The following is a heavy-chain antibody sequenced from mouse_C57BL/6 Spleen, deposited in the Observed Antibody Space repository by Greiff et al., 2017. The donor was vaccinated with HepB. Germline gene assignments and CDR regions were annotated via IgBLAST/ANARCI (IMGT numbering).Heavy chain of an antibody. CDR2: IYPRSGNT. V-gene: IGHV1-81*01. CDR1: GYTFTSYG. D-gene: IGHD2-1*01. Sequence: QVQLQQSGAELARPGASVKLSCKASGYTFTSYGISWVKQRTGQGLEWIGEIYPRSGNTYYNEKFKGKATLTADKSSSTAYMELRSLTSEDSAVYFCASLRGGNYADWYFDVWGTGTTVTVSS. J-gene: IGHJ1*03. CDR3: ASLRGGNYADWYFDV.